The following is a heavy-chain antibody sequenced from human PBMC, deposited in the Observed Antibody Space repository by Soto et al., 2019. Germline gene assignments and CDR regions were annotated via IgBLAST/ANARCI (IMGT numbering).Heavy chain of an antibody. D-gene: IGHD2-2*01. V-gene: IGHV4-39*01. CDR1: GGSISDDTYY. CDR3: ARLHCASPNCVPLDP. CDR2: IYYSGTS. Sequence: QLQLQESGPGLVKPSETLSLTCTVSGGSISDDTYYWGWIRQPPGKGLEWIGRIYYSGTSSYNPSLKSRVPMSVDTSTKQLSLRLSSVTAADTDVYYCARLHCASPNCVPLDPWGQGTLVIVSS. J-gene: IGHJ5*02.